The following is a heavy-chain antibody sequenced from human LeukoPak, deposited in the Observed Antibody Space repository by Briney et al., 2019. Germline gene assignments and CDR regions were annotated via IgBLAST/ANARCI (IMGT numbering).Heavy chain of an antibody. CDR2: ISENGGAA. CDR1: GFTFTNYV. Sequence: GGSLRLSCAASGFTFTNYVMGWVRQAQGKGLEWVSAISENGGAADYADSVRGRFTISRDNSQNTLYQQMNSLRAEDTAVYYCARDADSSSWYRIYWGQGTLVTVSS. V-gene: IGHV3-23*01. CDR3: ARDADSSSWYRIY. D-gene: IGHD6-13*01. J-gene: IGHJ4*02.